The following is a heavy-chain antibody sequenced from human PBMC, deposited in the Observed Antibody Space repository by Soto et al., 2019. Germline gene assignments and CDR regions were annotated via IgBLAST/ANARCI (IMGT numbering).Heavy chain of an antibody. CDR1: GYTFTSYG. J-gene: IGHJ4*02. Sequence: GASVKVSCKASGYTFTSYGISWLRQAPGQGLEWMGWISAYNGNTNYAQKLQGRVTMTTDTSTSTAYMELRSLRSDDTAVYYCARVHPGITGTTPFDYWGQGTLVTVSS. V-gene: IGHV1-18*01. D-gene: IGHD1-7*01. CDR2: ISAYNGNT. CDR3: ARVHPGITGTTPFDY.